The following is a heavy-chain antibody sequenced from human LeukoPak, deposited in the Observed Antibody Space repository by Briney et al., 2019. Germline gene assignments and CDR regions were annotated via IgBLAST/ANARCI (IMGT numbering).Heavy chain of an antibody. CDR3: ARGRKPYDSSGYSSFDY. V-gene: IGHV4-59*08. Sequence: SSETLSLTCTVSGGSINSYYWSWIRQPPGKGLEWIGYIYNRGSTFHNPSLKSRVTISVDTSNNQFSLKLSSVTAADTAVYYCARGRKPYDSSGYSSFDYWGQGTLVTVSS. CDR1: GGSINSYY. D-gene: IGHD3-22*01. J-gene: IGHJ4*02. CDR2: IYNRGST.